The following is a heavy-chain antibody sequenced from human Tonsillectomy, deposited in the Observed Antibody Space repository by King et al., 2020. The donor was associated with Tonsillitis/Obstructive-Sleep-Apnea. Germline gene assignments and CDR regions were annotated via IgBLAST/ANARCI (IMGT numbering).Heavy chain of an antibody. Sequence: VQLVESGAEVKKPGASVKVSCKTSGYTFTGYYMHWVRQAPGQGLEWMGRINPNSGGTNYAQKFQGRVTMTRGPSISTAYMGLSRLRSDDTAVYYCATSRGGGYWGQGTLVTVSS. D-gene: IGHD3-10*01. CDR1: GYTFTGYY. V-gene: IGHV1-2*06. CDR3: ATSRGGGY. J-gene: IGHJ4*02. CDR2: INPNSGGT.